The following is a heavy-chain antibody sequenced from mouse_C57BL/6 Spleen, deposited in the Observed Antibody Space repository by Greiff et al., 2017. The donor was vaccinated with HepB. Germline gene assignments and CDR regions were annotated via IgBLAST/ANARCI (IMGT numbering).Heavy chain of an antibody. CDR3: ARRRHYYDYEGGYAMDY. D-gene: IGHD2-4*01. J-gene: IGHJ4*01. CDR1: GYTFTSYW. Sequence: QVQLKQPGAELVMPGASVKLSCKASGYTFTSYWMHWVKQRPGQGLEWIGEIDPSDSYTNYNQKFKGKSTLTVDKSSSTAYMQLSSLTSEDSAVYYCARRRHYYDYEGGYAMDYWGQGTSVTVSS. V-gene: IGHV1-69*01. CDR2: IDPSDSYT.